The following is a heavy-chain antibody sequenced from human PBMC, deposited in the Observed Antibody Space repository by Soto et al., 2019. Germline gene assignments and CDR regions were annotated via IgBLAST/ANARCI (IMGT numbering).Heavy chain of an antibody. V-gene: IGHV3-48*01. CDR2: ISSSSSTI. CDR3: ARDSVAWFGDKDAFDI. J-gene: IGHJ3*02. Sequence: PGGSLRLSCAASGFTFSSYSMNWVRQAPGKGLEWVSYISSSSSTIYYADSVKGRFTISRDNAKNSLYLQMNSLRAEDTAVYYSARDSVAWFGDKDAFDIWGQGTMVTVSS. D-gene: IGHD3-10*01. CDR1: GFTFSSYS.